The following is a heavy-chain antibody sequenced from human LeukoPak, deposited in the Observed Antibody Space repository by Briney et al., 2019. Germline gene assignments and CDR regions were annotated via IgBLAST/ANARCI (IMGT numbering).Heavy chain of an antibody. V-gene: IGHV1-8*03. CDR3: ARGRSTGYPYYFEY. D-gene: IGHD5-12*01. J-gene: IGHJ4*02. Sequence: ASVTVPCKASGYTFTSYDINWVRQATGQGLEWMGWMNPNSGSTGYAQKFQGRVTITRNTSISTAYMELSGLRSEDTAVYYCARGRSTGYPYYFEYWGQGTLVTVSS. CDR1: GYTFTSYD. CDR2: MNPNSGST.